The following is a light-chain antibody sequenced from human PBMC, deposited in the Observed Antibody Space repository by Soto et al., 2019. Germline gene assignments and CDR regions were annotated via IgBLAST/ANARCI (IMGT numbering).Light chain of an antibody. CDR1: QSVSSSY. J-gene: IGKJ2*01. CDR2: GAS. V-gene: IGKV3-20*01. CDR3: QQYGSSPYT. Sequence: EIVLTQSPGTLSLSPGERDTLSCRASQSVSSSYLAWYQQKPGQAPRLLIYGASSRATGIPDRFSGSGSGTDFTLTISRLEPEDFAMYYCQQYGSSPYTFGQGTKLEIK.